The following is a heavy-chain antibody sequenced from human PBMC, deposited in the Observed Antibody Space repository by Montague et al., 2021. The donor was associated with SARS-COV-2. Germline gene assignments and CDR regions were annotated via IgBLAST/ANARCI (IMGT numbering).Heavy chain of an antibody. Sequence: TLSLTCTVSGGSISSGGYYWSWIRQHPGKGLEWIGYIYYSGSTYYNPSLKSRVTISVDTSKNQFSLKLSSVTAADTAVYYCARGGSYSSGWYGVDYYYGMDVWGQGTTVTV. J-gene: IGHJ6*02. CDR3: ARGGSYSSGWYGVDYYYGMDV. V-gene: IGHV4-31*03. D-gene: IGHD6-19*01. CDR1: GGSISSGGYY. CDR2: IYYSGST.